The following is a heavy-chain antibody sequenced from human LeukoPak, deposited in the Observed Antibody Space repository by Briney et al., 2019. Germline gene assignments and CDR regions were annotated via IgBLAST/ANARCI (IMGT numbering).Heavy chain of an antibody. V-gene: IGHV4-59*01. J-gene: IGHJ5*02. CDR1: GVTFSSYY. CDR2: IYYSGST. CDR3: ARDFRRWFDP. Sequence: SETLSLTCTVSGVTFSSYYWSWIRQPPGKELEWIGYIYYSGSTNYNPSLKSRVTISVDTSKNQFSLKLSSVTAADTAVYYCARDFRRWFDPWGQGTLVTVSS.